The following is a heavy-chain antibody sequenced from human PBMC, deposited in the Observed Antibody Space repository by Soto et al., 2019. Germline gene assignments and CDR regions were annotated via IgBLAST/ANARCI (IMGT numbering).Heavy chain of an antibody. CDR1: GGSISSGGYS. D-gene: IGHD3-10*01. Sequence: QLQLQESGSGLVKPSQTLSLTCAVSGGSISSGGYSWSWIRQPPGKGLEWIGYIYHSGSTYYNPSLTSRVTISVDRSKNQFSLKLSSVTAADTAVYYCARESLSEGKLDAFDIWGQGTMVTVSS. J-gene: IGHJ3*02. CDR2: IYHSGST. CDR3: ARESLSEGKLDAFDI. V-gene: IGHV4-30-2*01.